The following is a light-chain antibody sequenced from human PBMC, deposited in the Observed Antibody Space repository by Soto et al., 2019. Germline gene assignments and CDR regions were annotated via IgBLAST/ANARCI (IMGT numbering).Light chain of an antibody. Sequence: DIQMTQSPSSVSASIGDRVSITCRASQDISSWLAWYQQKPGKAPKLLIYAASNLQSGVPSRFSGSGSGTEFTLTISSLQSEDFAVYYCQQYHTYPWTFGQGTRWIS. J-gene: IGKJ1*01. CDR3: QQYHTYPWT. V-gene: IGKV1-12*01. CDR1: QDISSW. CDR2: AAS.